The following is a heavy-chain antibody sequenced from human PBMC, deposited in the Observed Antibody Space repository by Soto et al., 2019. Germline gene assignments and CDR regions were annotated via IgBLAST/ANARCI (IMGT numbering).Heavy chain of an antibody. Sequence: EVQLVESGGGLVQPGGSLRLSCAASGFTFSSYWMSWVRQAPGKGLEWVANIKQDGSEKYYVDSVKGRFTISRDNAKNSLYLQMNSLRAEDTAVYYCAREDCGGDCYSTYYFDYWGQGTLVTVSS. D-gene: IGHD2-21*02. CDR1: GFTFSSYW. J-gene: IGHJ4*02. CDR2: IKQDGSEK. CDR3: AREDCGGDCYSTYYFDY. V-gene: IGHV3-7*05.